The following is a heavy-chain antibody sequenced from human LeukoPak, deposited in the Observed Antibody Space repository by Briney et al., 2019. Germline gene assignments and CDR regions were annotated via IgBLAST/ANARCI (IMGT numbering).Heavy chain of an antibody. Sequence: KPSQTLSLTCTVSGNSISSGDNYWSWIRQPAGKGLEWIGRIYTSGSTNYNPSLKSRVTISGDTSKNQFSLRLSSVTAADTAVYYCATDGMVRGPDAWFDSWGQGTLVTVSS. CDR1: GNSISSGDNY. J-gene: IGHJ5*01. CDR2: IYTSGST. CDR3: ATDGMVRGPDAWFDS. D-gene: IGHD3-10*01. V-gene: IGHV4-61*02.